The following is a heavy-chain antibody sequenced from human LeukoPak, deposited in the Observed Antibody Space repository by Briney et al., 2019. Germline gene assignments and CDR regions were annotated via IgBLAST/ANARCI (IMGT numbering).Heavy chain of an antibody. V-gene: IGHV3-21*05. CDR2: ISSSSSYI. D-gene: IGHD4-23*01. J-gene: IGHJ4*02. CDR3: ARGDGGNPFDY. Sequence: GGSLRLSCAASGFTFSSYSMNWVRQAPGKGLEWVSYISSSSSYIYYADSVKGRFTISRDNAKNSLYLQMNSLRAEDTAVYYCARGDGGNPFDYWGQGTLVTVSS. CDR1: GFTFSSYS.